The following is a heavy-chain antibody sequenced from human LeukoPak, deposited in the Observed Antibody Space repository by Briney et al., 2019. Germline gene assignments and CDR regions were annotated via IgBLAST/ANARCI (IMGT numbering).Heavy chain of an antibody. Sequence: PGRSLRLSCAASGFTFSTYTMHWVRQAPGKGLEWVAVISYDGSNKYYTDSVKGRFTISRDNSKNTLYLHMNSLRAEDTAVYYCARGVGYNLLTGYYISWGQGTLVSVSS. CDR1: GFTFSTYT. CDR2: ISYDGSNK. V-gene: IGHV3-30*04. J-gene: IGHJ4*02. CDR3: ARGVGYNLLTGYYIS. D-gene: IGHD3-9*01.